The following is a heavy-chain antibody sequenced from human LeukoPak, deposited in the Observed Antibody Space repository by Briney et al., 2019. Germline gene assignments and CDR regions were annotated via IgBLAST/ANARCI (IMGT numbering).Heavy chain of an antibody. D-gene: IGHD2-15*01. V-gene: IGHV1-18*01. CDR3: ARVRAYCSGGSCFFQSYYYYMDV. CDR2: ISAYNGNT. Sequence: GASVKVSCKASGYTFTSYGISWVRQAPGQGLEWMGWISAYNGNTNYAQKLQGRVTMTTDTSTSTDYMELRSLRSDDTAVYYCARVRAYCSGGSCFFQSYYYYMDVWGKGTTVTVSS. J-gene: IGHJ6*03. CDR1: GYTFTSYG.